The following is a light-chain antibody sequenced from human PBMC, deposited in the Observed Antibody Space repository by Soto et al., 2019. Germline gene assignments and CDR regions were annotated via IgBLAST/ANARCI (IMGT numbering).Light chain of an antibody. CDR2: DAS. CDR3: PQVILYPLT. J-gene: IGKJ4*01. V-gene: IGKV1-13*02. Sequence: AIELTQSPSSLSASVGDRVTITCRASQGISSALAWYQQKPWKATKLLIYDASSVESGVPSRCSGSGSGTDFTLTISTLQPEDFATYYSPQVILYPLTFGGGTKVEIK. CDR1: QGISSA.